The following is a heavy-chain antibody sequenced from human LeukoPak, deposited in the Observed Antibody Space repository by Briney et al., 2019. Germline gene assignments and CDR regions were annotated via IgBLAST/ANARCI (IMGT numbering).Heavy chain of an antibody. CDR3: ARSSWDYYGSGSADY. V-gene: IGHV4-59*01. J-gene: IGHJ4*02. CDR1: GGSISSYY. D-gene: IGHD3-10*01. CDR2: IYYSGST. Sequence: SETLSLTCTVSGGSISSYYWSWIRQPPGKGLEWIGYIYYSGSTNYNPSLKSRVTISVDTSKNQFSLKLSSVTAADTAVYYCARSSWDYYGSGSADYRGQGTLVTVSS.